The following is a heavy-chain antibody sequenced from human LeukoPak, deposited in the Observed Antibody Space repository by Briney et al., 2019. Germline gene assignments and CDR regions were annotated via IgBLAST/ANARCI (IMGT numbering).Heavy chain of an antibody. V-gene: IGHV4-34*01. Sequence: TSETLPLTCAVYGGSFSGYYWSWIRQPPGKGLEWIGEINHSGSTNYNPSLKSRVTISVDTPKNQFSLKLSSVTAADTALYYCARGEYDYAWGSYSPNAFAMWGQGTMVTVSS. CDR1: GGSFSGYY. CDR2: INHSGST. J-gene: IGHJ3*02. CDR3: ARGEYDYAWGSYSPNAFAM. D-gene: IGHD3-16*01.